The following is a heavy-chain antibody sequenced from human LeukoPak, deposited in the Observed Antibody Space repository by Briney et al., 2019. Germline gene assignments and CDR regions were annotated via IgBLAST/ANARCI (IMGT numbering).Heavy chain of an antibody. V-gene: IGHV1-2*02. Sequence: ASVKVSCKASGYTFTSYGIIWVRQAPGQGLEWMGWINPNSGGTNYAQKFQGRVTMTRDTSISTAYMELSRLRSDDTAVYYCARDPPRLAARQGSVYWGQGTLVTVSS. J-gene: IGHJ4*02. CDR1: GYTFTSYG. CDR2: INPNSGGT. CDR3: ARDPPRLAARQGSVY. D-gene: IGHD6-6*01.